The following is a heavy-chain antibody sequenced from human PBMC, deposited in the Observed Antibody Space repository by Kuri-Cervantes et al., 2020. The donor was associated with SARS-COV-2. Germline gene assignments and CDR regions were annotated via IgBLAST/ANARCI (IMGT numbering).Heavy chain of an antibody. V-gene: IGHV1-69*04. CDR3: ARDDCTNGVCWIDY. CDR1: GGTFSSYA. Sequence: SVKVSCKASGGTFSSYAISWVRQAPGQGLEWMGRIIPNLGIANYAQKFQGRVTITADKSTSTAYMELSSLRSEDTAVYYCARDDCTNGVCWIDYWGQGTLVTVSS. D-gene: IGHD2-8*01. CDR2: IIPNLGIA. J-gene: IGHJ4*02.